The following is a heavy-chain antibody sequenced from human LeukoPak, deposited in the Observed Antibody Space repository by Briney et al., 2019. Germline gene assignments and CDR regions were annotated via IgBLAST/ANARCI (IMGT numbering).Heavy chain of an antibody. CDR2: ISDSGGST. Sequence: PGGSLRLSCAASGFTFSSFAMAWVRQASGKGLEWVSGISDSGGSTYYADSVKGRFTTSRDNSKNMLYLQMNSLRAEDTAVYYCAVRWYIRPGPVDSWGQGTLVTVSS. D-gene: IGHD2-8*02. CDR1: GFTFSSFA. CDR3: AVRWYIRPGPVDS. V-gene: IGHV3-23*01. J-gene: IGHJ4*02.